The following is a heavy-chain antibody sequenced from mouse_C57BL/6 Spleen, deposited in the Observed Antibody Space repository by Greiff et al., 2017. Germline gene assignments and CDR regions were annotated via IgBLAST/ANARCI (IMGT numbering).Heavy chain of an antibody. CDR1: GYTFTSYW. D-gene: IGHD3-2*02. CDR3: AIDSSGYVDAMDY. Sequence: VQLQQPGAELVKPGASVKLSCKASGYTFTSYWMHWVKQRPGQGLEWIGMIHPNSGSTNYNEKFKSKATLTVDISSSTAYMQLSSLTSEDSAVYYCAIDSSGYVDAMDYWGQGTSVTVSS. J-gene: IGHJ4*01. V-gene: IGHV1-64*01. CDR2: IHPNSGST.